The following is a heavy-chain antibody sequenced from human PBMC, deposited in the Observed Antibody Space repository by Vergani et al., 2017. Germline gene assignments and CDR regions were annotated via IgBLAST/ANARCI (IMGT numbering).Heavy chain of an antibody. D-gene: IGHD2-15*01. J-gene: IGHJ4*02. CDR2: IYYSGST. CDR3: VRDPWESGGPYSGC. V-gene: IGHV4-59*12. CDR1: GGSISSYY. Sequence: QVQLQESGPGLVKPSETLSLTCTVSGGSISSYYWSWIRQPPGKGLEWIGYIYYSGSTNYNPSLKSRVTMSVDTSKSQFSLKLSSVTAADTAVYYCVRDPWESGGPYSGCWGRGTLVSVSS.